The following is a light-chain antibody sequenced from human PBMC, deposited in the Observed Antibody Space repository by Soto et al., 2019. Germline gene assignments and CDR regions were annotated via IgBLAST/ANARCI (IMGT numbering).Light chain of an antibody. V-gene: IGKV1-5*03. CDR1: QSISSW. Sequence: DIQMTQSPSTLSASVGDRVTITCRASQSISSWLAWYQQKPGKAPKLLIYRASSLESGVPSRFSGSGSGADFTLTISSLQPDDFATYYFQQDNSYLGTFGQGTKVEIK. CDR2: RAS. J-gene: IGKJ1*01. CDR3: QQDNSYLGT.